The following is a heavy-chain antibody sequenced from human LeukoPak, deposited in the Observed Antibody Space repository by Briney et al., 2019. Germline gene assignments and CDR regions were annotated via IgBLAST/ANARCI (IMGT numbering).Heavy chain of an antibody. CDR2: ISYDGSNK. D-gene: IGHD4-17*01. V-gene: IGHV3-30*03. CDR1: GFTFSSYG. CDR3: ATGPRDYGDYKQFDY. J-gene: IGHJ4*02. Sequence: GRSLRLSCAASGFTFSSYGMHWVRQAPGKGLEWVAVISYDGSNKYYADSVKGRFTISRDNSNNTLYLQMNSLTAEDTAVYYCATGPRDYGDYKQFDYWGQGTLVTVSS.